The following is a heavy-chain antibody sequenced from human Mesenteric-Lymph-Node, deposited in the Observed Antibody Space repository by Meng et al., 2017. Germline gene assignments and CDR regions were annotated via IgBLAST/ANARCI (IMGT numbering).Heavy chain of an antibody. D-gene: IGHD6-19*01. CDR2: IYWDDDK. V-gene: IGHV2-5*02. Sequence: SGPTLVKPTQTLTLTCTFSGFSLSTSGVGVGWIRQPPGKALEWLALIYWDDDKRYSPSLKSRLTITKDTSKNQVVLTMTNMDPVDTATYYCAHRREQWPVGDFDYWGQGTLVTVSS. CDR1: GFSLSTSGVG. CDR3: AHRREQWPVGDFDY. J-gene: IGHJ4*02.